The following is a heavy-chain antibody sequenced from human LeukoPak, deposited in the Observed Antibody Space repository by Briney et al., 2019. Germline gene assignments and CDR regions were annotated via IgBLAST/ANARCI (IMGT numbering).Heavy chain of an antibody. J-gene: IGHJ4*01. V-gene: IGHV3-48*02. CDR1: GFTFSHFS. D-gene: IGHD2/OR15-2a*01. CDR2: ISGSSKTI. CDR3: ARDPGNYIDY. Sequence: WGSLRLSCTASGFTFSHFSMNWVRLAPGKGLQWVSFISGSSKTIYYGDSVKGRFTISRDNAKNSLYLQMNGLRDEDAALYFCARDPGNYIDYWGQGTQVVVSS.